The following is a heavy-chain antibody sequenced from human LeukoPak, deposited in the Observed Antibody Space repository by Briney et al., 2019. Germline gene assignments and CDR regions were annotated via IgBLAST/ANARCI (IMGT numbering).Heavy chain of an antibody. CDR3: ARGGYWDAFDI. Sequence: GGSLRLSCVASGFTFSSYWMSWVRQAPGKGLEWVANIRQDGSAKYYEDSVKSRFTISRDNARNSLYLQMNSLRAEDTAVFYCARGGYWDAFDIWGQGTMVTVSS. CDR2: IRQDGSAK. V-gene: IGHV3-7*04. CDR1: GFTFSSYW. J-gene: IGHJ3*02. D-gene: IGHD2-8*02.